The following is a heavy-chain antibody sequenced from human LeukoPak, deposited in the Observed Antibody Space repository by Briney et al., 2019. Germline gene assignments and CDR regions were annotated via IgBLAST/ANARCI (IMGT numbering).Heavy chain of an antibody. V-gene: IGHV4-31*03. CDR1: GGSISSGGYS. Sequence: SETLSLTCTVSGGSISSGGYSWSWIRQHPGKGLEWIGYIYYSGSTYYNPSLKSRVTISVDTSKNQFSLKLSSVTAADTAVYYCASPGGPYYYYGMDVWGQGTTVTVSS. J-gene: IGHJ6*02. D-gene: IGHD1-14*01. CDR2: IYYSGST. CDR3: ASPGGPYYYYGMDV.